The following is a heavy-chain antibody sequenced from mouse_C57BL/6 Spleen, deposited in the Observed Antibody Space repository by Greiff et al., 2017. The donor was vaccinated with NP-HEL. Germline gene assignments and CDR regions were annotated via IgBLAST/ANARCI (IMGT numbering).Heavy chain of an antibody. V-gene: IGHV2-2*01. CDR3: AGYGNWFAY. D-gene: IGHD2-1*01. CDR1: GFSLTSYG. Sequence: QVQLKESGPGLVQPSQSLSITCTVSGFSLTSYGVHWVRQSPGKGLEWLGVIWSGGSTDYNAAFISRLSISKDNSKSQVFFKMNSLQADDTAIYYCAGYGNWFAYWGQGTLVTVSA. J-gene: IGHJ3*01. CDR2: IWSGGST.